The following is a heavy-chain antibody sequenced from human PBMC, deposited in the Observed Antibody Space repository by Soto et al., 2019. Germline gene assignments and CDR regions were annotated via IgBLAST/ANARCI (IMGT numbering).Heavy chain of an antibody. D-gene: IGHD6-13*01. CDR2: IIPILGIA. J-gene: IGHJ4*02. V-gene: IGHV1-69*02. CDR1: GGTFSSYT. Sequence: QVQLVQSAAEVKKPGSSVKVSCKASGGTFSSYTISWVRQAPGQGLEWMGRIIPILGIANYAQKFQGRVTITADKSTSTAYMELSSLRSEDTAVYYCAKSPAATTGIAAAGTNYWGQGTLVTVSS. CDR3: AKSPAATTGIAAAGTNY.